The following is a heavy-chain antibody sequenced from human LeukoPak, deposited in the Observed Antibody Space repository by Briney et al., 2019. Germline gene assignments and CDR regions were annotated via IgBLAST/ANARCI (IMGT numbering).Heavy chain of an antibody. Sequence: SVKVPCKASGGTFSSYAISWVRQAPGQGLEWMGGIIPIFGTANYAQKFQGRVTITADESTSTAYMELSSVRSEDTAVYYCARGHVVRFLEWSFYYYGMDVWGQGTTVTVSS. D-gene: IGHD3-3*01. CDR3: ARGHVVRFLEWSFYYYGMDV. CDR2: IIPIFGTA. J-gene: IGHJ6*02. V-gene: IGHV1-69*13. CDR1: GGTFSSYA.